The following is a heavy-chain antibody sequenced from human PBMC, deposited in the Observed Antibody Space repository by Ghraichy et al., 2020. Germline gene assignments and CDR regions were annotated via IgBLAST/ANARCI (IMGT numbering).Heavy chain of an antibody. D-gene: IGHD3-10*01. V-gene: IGHV1-18*04. J-gene: IGHJ4*02. CDR2: ISAYNGNT. CDR3: ARVLGHRLWFGESPFDY. Sequence: ASVKVSCKASGYTFTSYGISWVRQAPGQGLEWMGWISAYNGNTNYAQKLQGRVTMTTDTSTSTAYMELRSLRSDDTAVYYCARVLGHRLWFGESPFDYWGQGTLDTVSS. CDR1: GYTFTSYG.